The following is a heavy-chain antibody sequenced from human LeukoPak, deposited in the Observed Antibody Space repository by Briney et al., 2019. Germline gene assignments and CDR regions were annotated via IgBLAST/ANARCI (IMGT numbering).Heavy chain of an antibody. CDR2: IVYDGSNE. V-gene: IGHV3-33*01. J-gene: IGHJ1*01. Sequence: QAGGYLRLSCAASGFTFSNHGMHWVRQAPGKGLEWVAVIVYDGSNEYYADSVKGRFTIFRDNSKNMLYLQMNSLRAEDTAVFYCVRGLSINCGAHCYEYFQYWGQGTLVTVSS. CDR1: GFTFSNHG. CDR3: VRGLSINCGAHCYEYFQY. D-gene: IGHD2-21*01.